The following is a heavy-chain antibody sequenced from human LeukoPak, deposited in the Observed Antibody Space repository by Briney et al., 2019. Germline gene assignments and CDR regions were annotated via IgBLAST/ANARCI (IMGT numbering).Heavy chain of an antibody. CDR1: GFTFNNYW. J-gene: IGHJ4*02. CDR2: IRQDGGEI. CDR3: ARDKGDYDSSGSLFVF. V-gene: IGHV3-7*03. Sequence: GGSLRLSCAASGFTFNNYWMTWVRQAPRKGLEWVANIRQDGGEIYYVDSVKGRFTISRDNAKSSLYLQMNSLRAGDTAVYYCARDKGDYDSSGSLFVFGGQGTLVTVSS. D-gene: IGHD3-16*01.